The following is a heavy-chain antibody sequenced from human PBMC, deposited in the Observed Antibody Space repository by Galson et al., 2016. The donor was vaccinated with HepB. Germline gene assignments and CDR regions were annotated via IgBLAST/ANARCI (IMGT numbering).Heavy chain of an antibody. CDR1: GLDVNRHL. V-gene: IGHV3-66*02. Sequence: SLRLSCAVSGLDVNRHLMSWVRQAPGKGLEWLSVIYSGGNTNYADSVKGRFTISRDKSTVYLQMNSLRSEDTAVYYCARDPPASSAGTWAWGQGTLVTVSS. CDR2: IYSGGNT. D-gene: IGHD6-13*01. CDR3: ARDPPASSAGTWA. J-gene: IGHJ1*01.